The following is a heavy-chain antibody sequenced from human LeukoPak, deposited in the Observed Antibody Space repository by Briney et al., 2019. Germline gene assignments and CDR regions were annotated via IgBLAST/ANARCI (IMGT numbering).Heavy chain of an antibody. V-gene: IGHV4-34*01. CDR2: INHSGST. Sequence: SETLSLTCAVYGGSFSGYYWSWIRQPPGTGLEWIGEINHSGSTNYNPSLKSRVTISVDTSKNQFSLKLSSVTAADTAVYYCARLPHGYCSSTSCTWGQGTLVTVSS. D-gene: IGHD2-2*01. CDR3: ARLPHGYCSSTSCT. CDR1: GGSFSGYY. J-gene: IGHJ4*02.